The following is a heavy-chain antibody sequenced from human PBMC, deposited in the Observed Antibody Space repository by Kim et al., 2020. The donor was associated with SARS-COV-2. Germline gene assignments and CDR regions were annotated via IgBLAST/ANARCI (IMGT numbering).Heavy chain of an antibody. CDR1: GGSISSYY. J-gene: IGHJ3*02. D-gene: IGHD2-15*01. CDR2: IYYSGST. CDR3: ARGVKLLPPRPLCAFDI. Sequence: SETLSLTCTVSGGSISSYYWSWIRQPPGKGLEWIGYIYYSGSTNYNPSLKSRVTISVDTSKNQFSLKLSSVTAADTAVYYCARGVKLLPPRPLCAFDIWGQGTMVTVSS. V-gene: IGHV4-59*01.